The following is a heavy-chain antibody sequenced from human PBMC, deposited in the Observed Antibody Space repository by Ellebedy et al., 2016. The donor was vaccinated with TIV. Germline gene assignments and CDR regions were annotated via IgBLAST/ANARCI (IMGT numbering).Heavy chain of an antibody. Sequence: LSLTCTASGFIFSNYAMDWVRQAPGKGLEWVAVISYDGSNAYYADSVKGRFTISRDNSKNTLYLQMNSLRIEDTALYYCARDPTSGAGFHFDYWGQGTLVTVSS. V-gene: IGHV3-30*01. CDR2: ISYDGSNA. CDR1: GFIFSNYA. CDR3: ARDPTSGAGFHFDY. J-gene: IGHJ4*02. D-gene: IGHD2-15*01.